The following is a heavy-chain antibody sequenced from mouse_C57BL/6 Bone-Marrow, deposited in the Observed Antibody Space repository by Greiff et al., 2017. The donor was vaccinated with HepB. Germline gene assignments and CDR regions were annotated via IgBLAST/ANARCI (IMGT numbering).Heavy chain of an antibody. V-gene: IGHV5-16*01. CDR1: GFTFSDYY. CDR3: ARDRDGGFAY. CDR2: INYDGSST. D-gene: IGHD3-1*01. J-gene: IGHJ3*01. Sequence: EVKVVESEGGLVQPGSSMKLSCTASGFTFSDYYMAWVRQVPEKGLEWVANINYDGSSTYYLDSLKSRFIISRDNAKNILYLQMSSLKSEDTATYYCARDRDGGFAYWGQGTLVTVSA.